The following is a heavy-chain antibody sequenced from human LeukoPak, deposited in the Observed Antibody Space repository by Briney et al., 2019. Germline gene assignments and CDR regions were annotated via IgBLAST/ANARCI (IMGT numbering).Heavy chain of an antibody. D-gene: IGHD6-6*01. CDR3: ARHYGSSSSPDRGPHY. V-gene: IGHV1-3*01. CDR2: INAGNGNT. CDR1: GYTFTSYA. Sequence: ASVKVSCKASGYTFTSYAMHWVRQAPGQRLEWMGWINAGNGNTKYSQKFQGRVTITRDTSASTAYMELSSLRSEDTAVYYCARHYGSSSSPDRGPHYWGQGTLVTVSP. J-gene: IGHJ4*02.